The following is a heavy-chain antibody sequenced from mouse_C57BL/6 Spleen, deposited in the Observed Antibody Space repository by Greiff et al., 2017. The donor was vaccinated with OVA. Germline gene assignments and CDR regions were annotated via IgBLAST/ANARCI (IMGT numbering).Heavy chain of an antibody. J-gene: IGHJ4*01. V-gene: IGHV7-3*01. CDR2: IRNKANGYTT. CDR1: GFTFTDYY. CDR3: ARYGSYAMDY. Sequence: EVKLVESGGGLVQPGGSLSLSCAASGFTFTDYYMSWVRQPPGKALEWLGFIRNKANGYTTEYSASVKGRFTISRDNSQSILYLQMNALRAEDSATYYCARYGSYAMDYRGQGTSVTVSS.